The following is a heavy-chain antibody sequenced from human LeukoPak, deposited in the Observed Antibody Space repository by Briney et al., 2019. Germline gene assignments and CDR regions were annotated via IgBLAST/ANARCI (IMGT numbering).Heavy chain of an antibody. CDR3: ASEDVDTGDF. D-gene: IGHD5-18*01. J-gene: IGHJ4*02. V-gene: IGHV3-30*01. CDR2: ISHDGTNK. Sequence: GGSLRLSCAASGFTFTNAGIHWVRLAAGKGLEWVSFISHDGTNKYYSDSVGGRFIVSRLNSQNTVYLQMNDLRPEDTATYYCASEDVDTGDFWGQGTLVTVSS. CDR1: GFTFTNAG.